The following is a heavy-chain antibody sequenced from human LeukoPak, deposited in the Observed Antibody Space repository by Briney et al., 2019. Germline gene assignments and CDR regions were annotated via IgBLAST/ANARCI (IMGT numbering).Heavy chain of an antibody. CDR1: GYTFSTYA. CDR2: ISAHNSNT. Sequence: ASVKVSCKASGYTFSTYAITWVRQAPGQGLEWMGWISAHNSNTNYAQNFQGRVTMTTDTSTSTVYMELRSLRSDDTAVYYCARQLSSEHPDLDYWGQGTLVTVSP. V-gene: IGHV1-18*01. D-gene: IGHD6-6*01. CDR3: ARQLSSEHPDLDY. J-gene: IGHJ4*02.